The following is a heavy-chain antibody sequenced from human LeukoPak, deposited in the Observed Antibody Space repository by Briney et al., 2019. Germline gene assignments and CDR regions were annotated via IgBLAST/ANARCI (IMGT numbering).Heavy chain of an antibody. CDR2: IYHSGST. Sequence: PSQTLSLTCAVSGGSISSGGYSWSWIRQPPGKGLEWIGYIYHSGSTYYNPSLKSRVTISVDRSKNQFSLKLSSVTAADTAVYSGARGGGGGSPRPSYYYYGMDVWGQGTTVTVSS. J-gene: IGHJ6*02. CDR1: GGSISSGGYS. D-gene: IGHD2-15*01. V-gene: IGHV4-30-2*01. CDR3: ARGGGGGSPRPSYYYYGMDV.